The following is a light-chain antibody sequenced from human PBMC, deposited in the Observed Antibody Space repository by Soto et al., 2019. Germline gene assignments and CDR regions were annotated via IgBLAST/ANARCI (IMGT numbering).Light chain of an antibody. CDR2: GAS. CDR1: QSVSIS. V-gene: IGKV3-15*01. CDR3: QQYEKWPPLT. Sequence: EIVMTQSPCTLSVSPGERVTLSCRASQSVSISLAWYQQKLGQAPRLLIYGASTRANGIPERFSGSGSGTEFTLTISSLQSEDFAVYYCQQYEKWPPLTFGGGTKVEIK. J-gene: IGKJ4*01.